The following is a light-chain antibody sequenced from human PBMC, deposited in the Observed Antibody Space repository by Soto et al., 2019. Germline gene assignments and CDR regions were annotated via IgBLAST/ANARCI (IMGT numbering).Light chain of an antibody. CDR1: SSDVGGYDF. CDR2: DVT. V-gene: IGLV2-8*01. Sequence: QSALTQPPSASGSPGQSVTISCTGASSDVGGYDFVSWYQQHPGKAPKLMIYDVTKRPSGVPDRFSGSKSGNTASLTVSVLQADDEADYYCYSYAGSSLPVAFGGGTKVTVL. J-gene: IGLJ2*01. CDR3: YSYAGSSLPVA.